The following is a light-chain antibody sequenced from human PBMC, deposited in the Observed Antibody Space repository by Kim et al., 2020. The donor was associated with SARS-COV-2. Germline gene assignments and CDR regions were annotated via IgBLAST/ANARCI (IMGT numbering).Light chain of an antibody. Sequence: VSPGERATLSCRASQSISSNLAWYQQRPAQAPGLLIYGASTRATGIPARFSGSGSGTEFTLTISSLQSEDFAVYYCQQYNNWPPYTFGQGTKLEI. CDR3: QQYNNWPPYT. CDR2: GAS. J-gene: IGKJ2*01. CDR1: QSISSN. V-gene: IGKV3-15*01.